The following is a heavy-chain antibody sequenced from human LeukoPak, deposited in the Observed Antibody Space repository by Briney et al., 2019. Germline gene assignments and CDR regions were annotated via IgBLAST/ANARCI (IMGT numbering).Heavy chain of an antibody. CDR1: GGSFSGYY. J-gene: IGHJ4*02. D-gene: IGHD3-16*02. Sequence: PSETLSLTCAVYGGSFSGYYWSWIRQPPGKGLEWSGEINHSGSTNYNPSLKSRVTISVDTSKNQLSLKLSSVTAADTAVYYCARGYVWGSYRSYYFDYWGQGTLVTVSS. V-gene: IGHV4-34*01. CDR2: INHSGST. CDR3: ARGYVWGSYRSYYFDY.